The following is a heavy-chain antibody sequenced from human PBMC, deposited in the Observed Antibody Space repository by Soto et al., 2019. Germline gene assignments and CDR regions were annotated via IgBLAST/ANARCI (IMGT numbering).Heavy chain of an antibody. CDR2: IYSGGNT. CDR1: GFIVSSNY. Sequence: QPGGSLRLSCAASGFIVSSNYMSWVRQAPGKGLEWVSLIYSGGNTFYADSVKGRFTISRDNSKNTLYLQMNSLRAEDTAIYYCARNPLSSSWYFRSWGQGTRVTVSS. CDR3: ARNPLSSSWYFRS. J-gene: IGHJ5*02. D-gene: IGHD6-13*01. V-gene: IGHV3-66*01.